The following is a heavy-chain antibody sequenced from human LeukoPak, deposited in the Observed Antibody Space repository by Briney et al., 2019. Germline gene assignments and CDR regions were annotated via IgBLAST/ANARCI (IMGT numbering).Heavy chain of an antibody. CDR1: GDSISTSNSY. CDR2: IYYSGST. J-gene: IGHJ4*02. V-gene: IGHV4-61*05. D-gene: IGHD6-19*01. Sequence: SETLSLTCTVSGDSISTSNSYWGWIRQPPGKGLEWIGYIYYSGSTNYNPSLKSRVTISVDTSKNQFSLKLSSVTAADTAVYYCARGKRIYGTVAVAGHHYFDYWGQGTLVTVSS. CDR3: ARGKRIYGTVAVAGHHYFDY.